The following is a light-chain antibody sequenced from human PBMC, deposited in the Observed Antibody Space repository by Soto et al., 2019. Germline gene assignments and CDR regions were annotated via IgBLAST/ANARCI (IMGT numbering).Light chain of an antibody. CDR2: DAS. J-gene: IGKJ3*01. CDR3: QQRSNRFT. CDR1: QSVSSY. Sequence: EIVLTQSPATLSLSPGERATLSCRASQSVSSYLAWYQQKPGQAPRLLIYDASNRATGIPARFSGSGSGTDFTLTISSLEPEDFAVYYCQQRSNRFTFGPGTKVGIK. V-gene: IGKV3-11*01.